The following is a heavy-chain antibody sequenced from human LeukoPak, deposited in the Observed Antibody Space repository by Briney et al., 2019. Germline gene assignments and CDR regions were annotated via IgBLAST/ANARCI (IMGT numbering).Heavy chain of an antibody. J-gene: IGHJ4*02. CDR2: LSYDGSNK. D-gene: IGHD3-3*01. V-gene: IGHV3-30*18. CDR1: GFTFSSYG. Sequence: GGSLRLSCAASGFTFSSYGMHWVRQAPGKGLEWVAVLSYDGSNKYYADSVKGRSTISRDNSKNTLYLQMNSLRAEDTAVYYCAKEVYDFWSGYFYWGQGTLVTVSS. CDR3: AKEVYDFWSGYFY.